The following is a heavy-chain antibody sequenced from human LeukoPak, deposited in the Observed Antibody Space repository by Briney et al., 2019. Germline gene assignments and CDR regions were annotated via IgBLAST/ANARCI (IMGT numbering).Heavy chain of an antibody. V-gene: IGHV1-46*01. J-gene: IGHJ4*02. CDR2: INPSGGST. CDR3: ARDTEYYDSSGYLTGSLDY. Sequence: ASVNVSCKASGYTFTSYYMHWVRQAPGQGLEWMGIINPSGGSTSYAQKFQGRVTMTRDTSTSTVYMELSSLRSEDTAVYYCARDTEYYDSSGYLTGSLDYWGQGTLVTVSS. D-gene: IGHD3-22*01. CDR1: GYTFTSYY.